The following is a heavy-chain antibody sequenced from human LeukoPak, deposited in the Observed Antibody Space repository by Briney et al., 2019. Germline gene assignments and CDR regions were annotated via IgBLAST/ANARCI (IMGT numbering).Heavy chain of an antibody. CDR3: ARGGWFGELLPDQIDY. Sequence: ASVKVSCKASGYTFTSYDINWVRQATGQGLEWMGWINPNSGNTNYAQKLQGRVTMTTDTSTSTAYMELRSLRSDDTAVYYCARGGWFGELLPDQIDYWGQGTLVTVSS. D-gene: IGHD3-10*01. CDR2: INPNSGNT. V-gene: IGHV1-18*01. CDR1: GYTFTSYD. J-gene: IGHJ4*02.